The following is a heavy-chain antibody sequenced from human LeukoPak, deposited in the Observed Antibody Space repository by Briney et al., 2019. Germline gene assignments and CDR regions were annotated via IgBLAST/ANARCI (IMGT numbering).Heavy chain of an antibody. CDR2: INHSGST. D-gene: IGHD6-13*01. V-gene: IGHV4-34*01. Sequence: SPSETLSLTCAVYGGSFSGYYWSWIRQPPGKGLEWIGEINHSGSTNYNPSLKSRVAISVDTSKNQFSLKLSSVTAADTAVYYCARGLRNSSSAVYYYYGMDVWGQGITVTVSS. J-gene: IGHJ6*02. CDR3: ARGLRNSSSAVYYYYGMDV. CDR1: GGSFSGYY.